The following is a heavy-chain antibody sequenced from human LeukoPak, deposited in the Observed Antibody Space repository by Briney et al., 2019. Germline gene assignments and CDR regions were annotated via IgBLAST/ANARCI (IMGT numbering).Heavy chain of an antibody. D-gene: IGHD3-22*01. V-gene: IGHV4-39*01. CDR1: GGSISSGSYY. J-gene: IGHJ4*02. Sequence: SETLSLTCTVSGGSISSGSYYWGWIRQPPGEGLEWIGSIYYSGSTYYNPSLKSRVTISVDTSKNQFSLKLSSVTAADTAVYYCARQTDTMILVAWGQGTLVTVSS. CDR3: ARQTDTMILVA. CDR2: IYYSGST.